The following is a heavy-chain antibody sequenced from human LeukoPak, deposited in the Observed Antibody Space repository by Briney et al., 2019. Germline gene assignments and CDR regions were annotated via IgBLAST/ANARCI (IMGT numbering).Heavy chain of an antibody. CDR1: GYTFTSYG. CDR3: ARGLQETLAWLKAFSAFDI. Sequence: ASVKVSCKASGYTFTSYGISWVRRAPGQGLEWMGWISAYNGNTNYAQKFQGRVTMTTDTSTSTAYMELRSLRSDDTAVYYCARGLQETLAWLKAFSAFDIWGQGTMVTVSS. V-gene: IGHV1-18*01. CDR2: ISAYNGNT. J-gene: IGHJ3*02. D-gene: IGHD4-11*01.